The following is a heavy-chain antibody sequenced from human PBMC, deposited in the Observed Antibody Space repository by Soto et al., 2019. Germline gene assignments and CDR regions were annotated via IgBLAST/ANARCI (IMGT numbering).Heavy chain of an antibody. J-gene: IGHJ4*02. V-gene: IGHV3-30*18. Sequence: QVQLVESGGGVVQPGRSLRLSCAASGFTFSSYGMHWVRQAPGKGLEWVAVISYDGSDKYYADSVKGRFTISRDNSKNPLYLQMNSLRAEDTAVFYCAKNYYDGSGYYYLFDYWGQGALVTVSS. CDR3: AKNYYDGSGYYYLFDY. CDR1: GFTFSSYG. D-gene: IGHD3-22*01. CDR2: ISYDGSDK.